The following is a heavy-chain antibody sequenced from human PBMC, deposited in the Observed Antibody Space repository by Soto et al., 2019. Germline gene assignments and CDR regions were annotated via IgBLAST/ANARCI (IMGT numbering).Heavy chain of an antibody. CDR3: ATDLQGGEDYHYGLDV. J-gene: IGHJ6*02. CDR2: ISGSGGSR. D-gene: IGHD2-21*01. V-gene: IGHV3-23*01. CDR1: GFTFGIDA. Sequence: PGGSLRLSCAASGFTFGIDAMSWVRQAPGKGPEWVSGISGSGGSRYYEDSVKVRFTVSRDNSKNTLYLQMNSLRAEDTAIYYCATDLQGGEDYHYGLDVWGQGTAVTVSS.